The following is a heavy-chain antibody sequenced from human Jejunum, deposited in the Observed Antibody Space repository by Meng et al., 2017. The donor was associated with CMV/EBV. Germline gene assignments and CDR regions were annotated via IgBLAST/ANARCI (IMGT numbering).Heavy chain of an antibody. Sequence: SGGSISSGGYFLSWILQPPGKGLEWIGYIFHTWSAYNHLSLKSRVTISIDTSKNNFSLKMTSMTAADTAVYYCARGDYDTSGYYFDLWGQGTLVTVSS. CDR3: ARGDYDTSGYYFDL. D-gene: IGHD3-22*01. J-gene: IGHJ4*02. CDR1: GGSISSGGYF. CDR2: IFHTWSA. V-gene: IGHV4-30-4*01.